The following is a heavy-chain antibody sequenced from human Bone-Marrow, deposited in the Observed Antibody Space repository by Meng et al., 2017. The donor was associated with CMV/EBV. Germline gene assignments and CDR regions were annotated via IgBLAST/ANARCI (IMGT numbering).Heavy chain of an antibody. Sequence: GESLKISCAASGFTFSSYAMHWVRQAPGKGLEWVAVISYDGSNKYYADSVKGRFTISRDNSKNTLYLQMNSLRAEDTAVYYCAREHYDFWSGYYPYYYYGMDVWGQGTTVTVSS. CDR1: GFTFSSYA. J-gene: IGHJ6*02. CDR2: ISYDGSNK. D-gene: IGHD3-3*01. CDR3: AREHYDFWSGYYPYYYYGMDV. V-gene: IGHV3-30*04.